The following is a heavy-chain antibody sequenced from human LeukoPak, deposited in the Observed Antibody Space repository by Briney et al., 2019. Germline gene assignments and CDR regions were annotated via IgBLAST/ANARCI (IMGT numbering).Heavy chain of an antibody. J-gene: IGHJ4*02. D-gene: IGHD3-22*01. V-gene: IGHV3-15*01. Sequence: PGGSLRLSCAASGFTFSNAWMSWVRQAPGKGLEWVGRIKSKTDGGTTDYAVPVKGRFTISRDDSKNTLYLQMNSLKTEDTAVYYCTTEYYYDSSGYYAPGYWGQGTLVTVSS. CDR3: TTEYYYDSSGYYAPGY. CDR2: IKSKTDGGTT. CDR1: GFTFSNAW.